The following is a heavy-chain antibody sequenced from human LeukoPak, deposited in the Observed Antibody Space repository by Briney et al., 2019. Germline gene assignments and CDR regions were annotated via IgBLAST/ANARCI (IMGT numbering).Heavy chain of an antibody. D-gene: IGHD6-19*01. CDR2: IYSGGST. J-gene: IGHJ3*02. CDR3: ARESSGWYRDAFDI. V-gene: IGHV3-53*01. CDR1: GFTVSSNY. Sequence: GGSLRLSCAASGFTVSSNYMSWVRQAPGKGLEWVSVIYSGGSTYYADSVKGRFTVSRDNAKNTLDLQMNSLRAEDTAVYYCARESSGWYRDAFDIWGQGTMVTVSS.